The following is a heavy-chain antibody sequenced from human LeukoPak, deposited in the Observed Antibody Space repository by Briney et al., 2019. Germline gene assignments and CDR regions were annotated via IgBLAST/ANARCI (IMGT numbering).Heavy chain of an antibody. CDR1: GGSFSGYY. D-gene: IGHD1-26*01. CDR2: INHSGST. CDR3: ARVKGIVGTTLYYGMDV. Sequence: PSETLSLTCAVYGGSFSGYYWSWIRQPPGKGLEWIGEINHSGSTNYNPSLKSRVTISVDTSKNQFSLKLSSVTAADTAVYYCARVKGIVGTTLYYGMDVWGQGTTVTVSS. V-gene: IGHV4-34*01. J-gene: IGHJ6*02.